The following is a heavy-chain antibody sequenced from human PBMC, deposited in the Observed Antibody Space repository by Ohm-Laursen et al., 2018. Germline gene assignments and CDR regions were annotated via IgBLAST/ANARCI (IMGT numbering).Heavy chain of an antibody. V-gene: IGHV3-48*01. CDR2: INSVSSHR. Sequence: SLRLSCTASGFTLSSYSMNWIRQAPGKGLEWLSYINSVSSHRYEGDSARGRFTMSRDNAKNSVDLQLTSRRVEDTAVYYCARSVSNSGYFRHDAFDLWGQGTMLIVSS. CDR3: ARSVSNSGYFRHDAFDL. D-gene: IGHD3-22*01. CDR1: GFTLSSYS. J-gene: IGHJ3*01.